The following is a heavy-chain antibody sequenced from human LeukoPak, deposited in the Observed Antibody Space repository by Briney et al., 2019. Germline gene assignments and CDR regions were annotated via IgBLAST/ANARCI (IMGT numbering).Heavy chain of an antibody. J-gene: IGHJ3*02. D-gene: IGHD1-1*01. CDR2: IYYSGST. V-gene: IGHV4-59*01. CDR1: GGSISSYY. Sequence: PSETLSLTCTVSGGSISSYYWSWIRQPPGKGLEWIGYIYYSGSTNYNPSLKSRVTISVDTSKNQFSLKLSSVTAADTAVYYCARSDDDDAFDSWGQGTMVTVSS. CDR3: ARSDDDDAFDS.